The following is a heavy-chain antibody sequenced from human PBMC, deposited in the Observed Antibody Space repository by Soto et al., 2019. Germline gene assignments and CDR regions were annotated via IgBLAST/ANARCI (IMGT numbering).Heavy chain of an antibody. CDR1: GFTFSSYG. J-gene: IGHJ1*01. D-gene: IGHD3-10*01. Sequence: GGSLRLSCAASGFTFSSYGMHWVRQAPGKGLEWVAVIWYDGSNKYYADSVKGRFTISRDNSKNTLYLQMNSLRAEDTAVYYCAGPTITMVRGPWEFQHWGQGTLVTVSS. V-gene: IGHV3-33*01. CDR3: AGPTITMVRGPWEFQH. CDR2: IWYDGSNK.